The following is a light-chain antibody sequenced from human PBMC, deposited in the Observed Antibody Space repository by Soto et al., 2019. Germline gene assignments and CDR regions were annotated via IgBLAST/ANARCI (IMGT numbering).Light chain of an antibody. CDR1: SSDVGGYDY. J-gene: IGLJ2*01. V-gene: IGLV2-14*03. CDR2: DVS. Sequence: QSALTHPASVSGSPGQSITISCTGTSSDVGGYDYVSWYQHHPGKAPKLMIYDVSNRPSGVSNRFSGSKSGNTASLTISGLQAEDEADYYCSSYTSSSPPLVFGGGTKLTVL. CDR3: SSYTSSSPPLV.